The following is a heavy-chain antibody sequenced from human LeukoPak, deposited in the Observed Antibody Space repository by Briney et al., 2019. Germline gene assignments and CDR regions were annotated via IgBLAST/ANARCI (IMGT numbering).Heavy chain of an antibody. CDR1: GYSISSGNY. J-gene: IGHJ4*02. Sequence: SETLSLTCTVSGYSISSGNYWDWIRQPPGKGLEWIGSIYHSGSTYYNPSLKSRVTISVDTSKNQFSLKLSSVTAADTAVYYCACPSGNHLYSFDYWGQGTLVTVSS. CDR3: ACPSGNHLYSFDY. D-gene: IGHD1-14*01. V-gene: IGHV4-38-2*02. CDR2: IYHSGST.